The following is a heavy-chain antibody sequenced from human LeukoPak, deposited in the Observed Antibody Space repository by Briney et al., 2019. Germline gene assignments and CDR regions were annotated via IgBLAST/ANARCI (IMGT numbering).Heavy chain of an antibody. CDR2: INHSGST. D-gene: IGHD3-9*01. CDR1: GGSFSGYY. Sequence: SETLSLTCAVSGGSFSGYYWSWIRQPPGKGLEWIGEINHSGSTNYNPSLKSRVTISVDTSKNQFSLKLSSVTAADTAVYYCARTGYYEIPGPNYYYYMDVWGKGTTVTVSS. CDR3: ARTGYYEIPGPNYYYYMDV. J-gene: IGHJ6*03. V-gene: IGHV4-34*01.